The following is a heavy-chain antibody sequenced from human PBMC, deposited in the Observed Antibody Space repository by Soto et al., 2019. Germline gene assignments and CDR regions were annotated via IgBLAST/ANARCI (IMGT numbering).Heavy chain of an antibody. CDR2: ISSTGNTM. D-gene: IGHD3-3*02. CDR1: GFAFSTYE. J-gene: IGHJ6*02. V-gene: IGHV3-48*03. CDR3: ARDGVALLAGAMDV. Sequence: EVQLVESGGGLVQPGGSLRLSCSASGFAFSTYEMNWVRQAPGKGLEWVSYISSTGNTMYYVDSVKGRFTISRDNAKNSLYLQMNSLRVEDTAIYYCARDGVALLAGAMDVWGQGTTVTVSS.